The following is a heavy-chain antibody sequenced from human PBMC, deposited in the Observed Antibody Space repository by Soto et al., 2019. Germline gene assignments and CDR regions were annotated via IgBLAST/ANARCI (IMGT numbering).Heavy chain of an antibody. CDR2: IDLSGAK. D-gene: IGHD2-15*01. V-gene: IGHV2-26*01. Sequence: QVTLKESGPVLVKPTETLTLRCTVSGLSITDSEMGVSWIRQPPGQPLEWLANIDLSGAKSYRTFLKSRLPTSKDTSKSQIVPTMTNMDTADTATYYCARRHLAVAVSPWFDPWGQGIPVTVSS. CDR3: ARRHLAVAVSPWFDP. J-gene: IGHJ5*02. CDR1: GLSITDSEMG.